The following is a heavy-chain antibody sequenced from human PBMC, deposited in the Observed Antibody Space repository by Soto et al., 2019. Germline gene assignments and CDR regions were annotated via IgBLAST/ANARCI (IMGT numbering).Heavy chain of an antibody. CDR3: ASLHCESHTCVPLDP. J-gene: IGHJ5*02. D-gene: IGHD2-21*01. CDR1: GGSIRDDRYY. Sequence: QLQLQESGPGLVKPSETLSLTCTVSGGSIRDDRYYWGWIRQPPGKGLEWIGSIYYSGTSSYNPSLKRRSTLSGDTCTKQLSLGVRSVTAADTAVYYCASLHCESHTCVPLDPWGQGTLVSVSS. CDR2: IYYSGTS. V-gene: IGHV4-39*01.